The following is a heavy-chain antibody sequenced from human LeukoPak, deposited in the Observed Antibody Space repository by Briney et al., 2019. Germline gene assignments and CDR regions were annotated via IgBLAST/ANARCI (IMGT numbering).Heavy chain of an antibody. J-gene: IGHJ6*03. Sequence: GASVKVSCKASGYTFTSYYMHWVRQAPGQGLEWMGIINPSGGSTSYAQKFQGRVTITRNTSISTAYMELSSLRSEDTAVYYCARARGLEGNIVATILRVKNYYYYMDVWGKGTTVTVSS. CDR3: ARARGLEGNIVATILRVKNYYYYMDV. D-gene: IGHD5-12*01. CDR1: GYTFTSYY. CDR2: INPSGGST. V-gene: IGHV1-46*01.